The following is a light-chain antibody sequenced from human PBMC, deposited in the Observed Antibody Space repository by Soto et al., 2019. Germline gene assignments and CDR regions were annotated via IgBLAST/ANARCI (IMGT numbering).Light chain of an antibody. CDR1: QSVGSY. J-gene: IGKJ4*01. CDR3: QQRSDWPST. V-gene: IGKV3-11*01. Sequence: EIVLTQSPVTLSLSPGERATLSCSASQSVGSYFAWYQQKPGQAPSLLIYDASSRATGIPARFSGSGSGTDFTLTISSLEPEDFAVYYCQQRSDWPSTVGGGTRVESK. CDR2: DAS.